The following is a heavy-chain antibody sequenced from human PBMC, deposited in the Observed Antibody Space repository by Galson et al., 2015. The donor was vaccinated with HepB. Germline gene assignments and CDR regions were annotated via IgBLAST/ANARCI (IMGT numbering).Heavy chain of an antibody. CDR3: ATLQYYDFWSGLSHSSYGMDV. Sequence: SVKVSCKASGYTFTSYDINWVRQAPGKGLEWMGGFDPEDDETIYAQKFQGRVTMTEDTSTDTAYMELSSLRSEDTAVYYCATLQYYDFWSGLSHSSYGMDVWGQGTTVTVSS. CDR1: GYTFTSYD. D-gene: IGHD3-3*01. CDR2: FDPEDDET. J-gene: IGHJ6*02. V-gene: IGHV1-24*01.